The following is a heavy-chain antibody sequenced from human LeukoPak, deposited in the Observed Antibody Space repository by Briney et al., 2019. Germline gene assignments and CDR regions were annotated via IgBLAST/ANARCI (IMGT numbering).Heavy chain of an antibody. V-gene: IGHV4-34*01. J-gene: IGHJ5*02. CDR1: GGSFNAYY. CDR3: ARGDYYAGGGRNWFDP. CDR2: ITHSGGT. D-gene: IGHD3-16*01. Sequence: DPSETLSLTCAVYGGSFNAYYWRWTWIRQPPGKGLEWLGEITHSGGTNYNPSLKSRVTISVDTSKNQFSLRLSPVTAADTAVFYCARGDYYAGGGRNWFDPWSQGTLVTVSS.